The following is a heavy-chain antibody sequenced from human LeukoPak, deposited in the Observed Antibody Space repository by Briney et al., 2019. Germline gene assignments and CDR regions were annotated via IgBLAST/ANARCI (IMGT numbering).Heavy chain of an antibody. D-gene: IGHD4-17*01. CDR2: INPSGGST. CDR1: GYTFTSYY. Sequence: GASVKVSCKASGYTFTSYYMHWVRQAPGQGLEWMGIINPSGGSTSYAQKFQGRVTMTRDMSTSTVYMELSSLRSEDTAVYYCATSTVTSYWYFDLWGRGTLVTVSS. V-gene: IGHV1-46*01. CDR3: ATSTVTSYWYFDL. J-gene: IGHJ2*01.